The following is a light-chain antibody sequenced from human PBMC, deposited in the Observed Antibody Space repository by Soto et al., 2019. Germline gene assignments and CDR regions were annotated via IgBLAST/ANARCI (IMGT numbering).Light chain of an antibody. CDR1: SSDVGGYNY. CDR3: SSYPSRSTPYV. V-gene: IGLV2-14*01. J-gene: IGLJ1*01. Sequence: QSALTQPASVSGSPGQSITISCTGTSSDVGGYNYVSWYQQHPGKAPKLMIYEVSNRPSGVSNRFSGSKSGNTASLTISGLQAEDEADYYCSSYPSRSTPYVFGTGTKVTV. CDR2: EVS.